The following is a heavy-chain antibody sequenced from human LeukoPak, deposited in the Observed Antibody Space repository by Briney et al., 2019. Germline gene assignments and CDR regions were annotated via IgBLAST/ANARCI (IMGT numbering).Heavy chain of an antibody. V-gene: IGHV4-61*01. Sequence: SETLSLTCTVSGGSVSSGSYYWSWIRQPPGKGLEWIGYIYYSGSTNYNPSLKSRVTISVDTSKNQFSLKLSSVTAADTAVYYCARDTPGGFQHWGQGTLVTVSS. J-gene: IGHJ1*01. D-gene: IGHD2-15*01. CDR1: GGSVSSGSYY. CDR3: ARDTPGGFQH. CDR2: IYYSGST.